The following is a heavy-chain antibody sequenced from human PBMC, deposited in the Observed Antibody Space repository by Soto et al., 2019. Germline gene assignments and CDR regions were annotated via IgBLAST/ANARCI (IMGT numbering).Heavy chain of an antibody. CDR2: ITWKNSII. Sequence: GGSLRLSCAATGFTFDDYDMHWVRQFLGKGLEWVSGITWKNSIIGYADSVKGRFTISRDNAKNSLYLQMNRLRPEETALNFCAKAGVYSGYESFDYWGQGALVTVSS. CDR1: GFTFDDYD. D-gene: IGHD5-12*01. J-gene: IGHJ4*02. CDR3: AKAGVYSGYESFDY. V-gene: IGHV3-9*01.